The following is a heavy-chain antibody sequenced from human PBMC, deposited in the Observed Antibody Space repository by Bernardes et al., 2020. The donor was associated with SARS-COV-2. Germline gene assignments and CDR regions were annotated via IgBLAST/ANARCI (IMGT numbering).Heavy chain of an antibody. J-gene: IGHJ6*02. CDR2: IWYDGSKK. CDR3: AREREPQFPLLGMDV. Sequence: SLRLSCGASGFTFRNYAMHWVRQAPGQGLACVAVIWYDGSKKYYPDSVKGRFTISRDNSKNTLYLQMNSLRVEDTAVYYCAREREPQFPLLGMDVWGQGTTVTVSS. V-gene: IGHV3-33*01. CDR1: GFTFRNYA. D-gene: IGHD1-26*01.